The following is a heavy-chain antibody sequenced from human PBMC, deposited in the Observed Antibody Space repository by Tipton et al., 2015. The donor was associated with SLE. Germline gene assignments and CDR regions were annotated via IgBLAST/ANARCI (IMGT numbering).Heavy chain of an antibody. D-gene: IGHD4-11*01. J-gene: IGHJ6*02. Sequence: GLVKPSETLSLTCTVSGGSINPHYWSWVRQSPGKGLEWIGYVHHSGSTNYNPSLKSRVSISVHTSKNQFSLKLNSLSAADTAVYYCAIDCDDSEYLCYYNGLHVWGQGTTVTVSS. CDR3: AIDCDDSEYLCYYNGLHV. V-gene: IGHV4-59*11. CDR1: GGSINPHY. CDR2: VHHSGST.